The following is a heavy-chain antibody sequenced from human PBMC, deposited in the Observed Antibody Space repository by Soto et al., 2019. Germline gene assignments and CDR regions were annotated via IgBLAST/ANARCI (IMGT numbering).Heavy chain of an antibody. Sequence: QVQLVQSGAEVKKPGSSVKVSCKASGGTFSSYAISWVRQAPGHGLEWMGGIIPIFGTAHYAQKFQGRVTITADKSTSTAYVELSSLRSEDTAVYYCATTHHRMVVAASDYWGQGTLVTVSS. D-gene: IGHD2-15*01. CDR1: GGTFSSYA. CDR2: IIPIFGTA. V-gene: IGHV1-69*06. CDR3: ATTHHRMVVAASDY. J-gene: IGHJ4*02.